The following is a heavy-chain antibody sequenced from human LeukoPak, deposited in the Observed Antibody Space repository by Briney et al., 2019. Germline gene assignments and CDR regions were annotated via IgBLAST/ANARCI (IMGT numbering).Heavy chain of an antibody. CDR3: ARSRYSNSWLFDY. CDR1: GITFSSYA. D-gene: IGHD6-13*01. CDR2: ISGSGVNT. Sequence: GGSLRLSCAAPGITFSSYAMTWVRQAPGKGLEWVPAISGSGVNTYYADSVKGRFTISRDNSKNTVYLQMNSLRAEDTAVFYCARSRYSNSWLFDYWGQGTPVTVSS. V-gene: IGHV3-23*01. J-gene: IGHJ4*02.